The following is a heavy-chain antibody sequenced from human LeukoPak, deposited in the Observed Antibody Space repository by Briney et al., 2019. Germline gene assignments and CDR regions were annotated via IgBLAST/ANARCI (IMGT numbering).Heavy chain of an antibody. CDR1: GGSISSSSYY. Sequence: SETLSLTCTVSGGSISSSSYYWSWIRQPPGKGLEWIGEINHSGSTNYNPSLKSRVTISVDTSKNQFSLKLSSVTAADTAVYYCARLGAYYYGSGSYYNAGRLMGFDYWGQGTLVTVSS. CDR2: INHSGST. CDR3: ARLGAYYYGSGSYYNAGRLMGFDY. J-gene: IGHJ4*02. D-gene: IGHD3-10*01. V-gene: IGHV4-39*07.